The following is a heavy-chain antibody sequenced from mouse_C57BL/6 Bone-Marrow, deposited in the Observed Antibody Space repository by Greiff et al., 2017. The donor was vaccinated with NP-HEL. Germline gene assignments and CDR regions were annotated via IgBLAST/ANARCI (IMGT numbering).Heavy chain of an antibody. CDR3: ARPGRSYYYAMDY. J-gene: IGHJ4*01. CDR2: INPSSGYT. D-gene: IGHD1-1*01. Sequence: VQLVESGAELAKPGASVKLSCKASGYTFTSYWMHWVKQRPGQGLEWIGYINPSSGYTKYNQKFKDKATLTADKSSSTAYMQLSSLTYEDSAVYYCARPGRSYYYAMDYWGQGTSVTVSS. CDR1: GYTFTSYW. V-gene: IGHV1-7*01.